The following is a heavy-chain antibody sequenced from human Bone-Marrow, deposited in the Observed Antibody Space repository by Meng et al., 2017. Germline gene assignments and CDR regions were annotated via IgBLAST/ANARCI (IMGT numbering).Heavy chain of an antibody. CDR3: ASKYYDILTGYYRDYYFDY. CDR1: GGSFSGYY. D-gene: IGHD3-9*01. J-gene: IGHJ4*02. V-gene: IGHV4-34*01. CDR2: IYYSGST. Sequence: SETLSLTCAVYGGSFSGYYWSWIRQPPGKGLEWIGSIYYSGSTYYNPSLKSRVTISVDTSKNQFSLKLSSVTAADTAVYYCASKYYDILTGYYRDYYFDYWGQGTLVTVSS.